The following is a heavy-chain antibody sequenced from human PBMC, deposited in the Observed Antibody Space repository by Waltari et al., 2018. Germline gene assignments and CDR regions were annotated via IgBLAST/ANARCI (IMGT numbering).Heavy chain of an antibody. CDR1: GFTFGDSA. Sequence: EVQLVESGGGLVQPGRSLRLSCTASGFTFGDSAMSWVRQAPGKGLEWVGFIRSKAYGGTTEYAASVKGRFTISRDDSKSIAYLQMNSLKTEDTAVYYCTRDRGGGNYWGQGTLVTVSS. J-gene: IGHJ4*02. CDR2: IRSKAYGGTT. D-gene: IGHD2-15*01. CDR3: TRDRGGGNY. V-gene: IGHV3-49*04.